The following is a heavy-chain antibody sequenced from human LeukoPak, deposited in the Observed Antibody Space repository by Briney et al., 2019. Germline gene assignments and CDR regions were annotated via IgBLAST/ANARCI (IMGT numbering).Heavy chain of an antibody. CDR3: AKDRVGATTGGFDY. V-gene: IGHV3-9*01. CDR1: GFTFDDYA. J-gene: IGHJ4*02. CDR2: ISWNSGSI. D-gene: IGHD1-26*01. Sequence: GRSLRLSCAASGFTFDDYAMHWVRQVPGKGLEWVSGISWNSGSIGYADSVKGRFTISRDNAKNSLYLQMNSLRAEDTALYYCAKDRVGATTGGFDYWGQGTLVTVSS.